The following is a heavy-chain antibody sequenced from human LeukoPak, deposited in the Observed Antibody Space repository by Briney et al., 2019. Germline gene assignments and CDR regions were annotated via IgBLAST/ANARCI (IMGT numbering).Heavy chain of an antibody. J-gene: IGHJ4*02. Sequence: GGSLRLSCAASGFTFSIYTIHWVRQAPGKGREWVALISYDGSNKYYGDSVKGRFTISRDNSKNTLYLQMNSLRADDTAVYYFVTDSRPDFLGQGTLVHVSS. D-gene: IGHD3-22*01. V-gene: IGHV3-30*04. CDR2: ISYDGSNK. CDR3: VTDSRPDF. CDR1: GFTFSIYT.